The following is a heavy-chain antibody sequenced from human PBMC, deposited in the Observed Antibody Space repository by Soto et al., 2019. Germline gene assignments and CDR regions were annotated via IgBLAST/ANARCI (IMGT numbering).Heavy chain of an antibody. J-gene: IGHJ3*01. CDR1: WFHYIKFN. D-gene: IGHD4-17*01. Sequence: KPGVSLRLSCEGSWFHYIKFNMIWGRQAPGKGLEWVSSVSGSSSYIYYADSVKGRFTVSRDNANNLVFLQMNGLRPEDTAMYYCARDLRGHYGPWGQGTMVTVSS. V-gene: IGHV3-21*06. CDR2: VSGSSSYI. CDR3: ARDLRGHYGP.